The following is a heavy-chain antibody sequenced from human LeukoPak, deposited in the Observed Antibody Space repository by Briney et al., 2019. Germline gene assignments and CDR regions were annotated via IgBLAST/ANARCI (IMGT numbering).Heavy chain of an antibody. V-gene: IGHV3-21*04. CDR2: LDSSGAYI. J-gene: IGHJ1*01. CDR1: GFTFNTYA. D-gene: IGHD1-26*01. CDR3: ARDRGGSYMYLQH. Sequence: PGGSLRLSCAASGFTFNTYAMNWARQAPGKGLEWLSSLDSSGAYIFYADSVKGRFIISRDNAKNSLFLQMNSLRAEDTALYYCARDRGGSYMYLQHWGQGTLVTVSS.